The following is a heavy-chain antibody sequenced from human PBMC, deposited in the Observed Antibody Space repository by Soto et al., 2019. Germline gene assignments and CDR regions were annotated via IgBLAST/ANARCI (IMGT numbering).Heavy chain of an antibody. J-gene: IGHJ3*02. CDR3: ASSLPRENDYDI. CDR1: GLAVPDRKY. V-gene: IGHV3-53*01. CDR2: LYSTYRT. Sequence: GVSLRVSGSVSGLAVPDRKYITWVRQAPGRGLEWVSGLYSTYRTDYADFARGRVPVSRDHFNNTVYLQNNDLRHAATALLCCASSLPRENDYDIWGIRTMV.